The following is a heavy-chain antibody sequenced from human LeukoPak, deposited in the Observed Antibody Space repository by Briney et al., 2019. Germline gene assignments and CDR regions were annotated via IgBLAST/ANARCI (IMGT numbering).Heavy chain of an antibody. Sequence: PSATLSLTCAVYGGSFKSYCWSWIRHPPGKGLEWIGETNHDGTTNYNPSLKSRVTISTDTSKNQFSLKLSSVTAADTAVYYCARGPISSSFSYWGQGTLVTVSS. CDR2: TNHDGTT. CDR3: ARGPISSSFSY. J-gene: IGHJ4*02. V-gene: IGHV4-34*01. CDR1: GGSFKSYC. D-gene: IGHD6-13*01.